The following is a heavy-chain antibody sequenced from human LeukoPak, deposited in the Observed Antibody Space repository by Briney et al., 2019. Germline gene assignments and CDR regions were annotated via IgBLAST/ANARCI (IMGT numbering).Heavy chain of an antibody. CDR3: ARAPYYYGSGSPPDY. D-gene: IGHD3-10*01. CDR2: IIPIFGTA. CDR1: GGTFSSYA. Sequence: ASVKVSCKASGGTFSSYAISWVRQAPGQGLEWMGGIIPIFGTANYAQKFQGRVTITADESTGTAYMELSSLRSEDTAVYYCARAPYYYGSGSPPDYWGQGTLVTVSS. J-gene: IGHJ4*02. V-gene: IGHV1-69*01.